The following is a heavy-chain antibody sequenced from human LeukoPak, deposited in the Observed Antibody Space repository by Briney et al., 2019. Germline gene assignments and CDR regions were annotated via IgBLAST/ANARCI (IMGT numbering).Heavy chain of an antibody. D-gene: IGHD6-13*01. Sequence: GGSLRLSCAASGFTFRSYWMSWVRQAPGKGLEWVANIKQDGSEKYYVGSVKGRFTISRDNAKNSLYLQMNSLRAEDTAVYYCASFIRQQLVHTDFDYWGQGTLVTVSS. V-gene: IGHV3-7*02. J-gene: IGHJ4*02. CDR1: GFTFRSYW. CDR3: ASFIRQQLVHTDFDY. CDR2: IKQDGSEK.